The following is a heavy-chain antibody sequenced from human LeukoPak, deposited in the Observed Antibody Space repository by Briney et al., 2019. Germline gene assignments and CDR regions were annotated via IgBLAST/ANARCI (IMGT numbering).Heavy chain of an antibody. J-gene: IGHJ4*02. CDR1: GFTFSTFA. D-gene: IGHD6-13*01. CDR3: VRDKGGSSSWEFDY. CDR2: ISYDGTNE. V-gene: IGHV3-30-3*01. Sequence: PGRSLRLSCAASGFTFSTFAMHWVRQAPGRGLEWVAVISYDGTNEYYADSVKGRFTISRDNSKNTVHLQMNSLRAEDTAVYYCVRDKGGSSSWEFDYWGQGTLVTVSS.